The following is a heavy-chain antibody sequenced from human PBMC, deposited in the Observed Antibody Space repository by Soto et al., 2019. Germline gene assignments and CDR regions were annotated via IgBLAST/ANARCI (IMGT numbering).Heavy chain of an antibody. V-gene: IGHV2-5*02. CDR3: AHSRPPRLLDY. Sequence: SGPTLVKPTETLALTCTFSGFSLSTSGVGVGWIRQPPGKALEWLALIYWDDDKRYSSSLNSRLTITKDTSKNQVVLTMTNMDPVDTATYYCAHSRPPRLLDYWGQGTTVTVSS. CDR1: GFSLSTSGVG. D-gene: IGHD6-6*01. J-gene: IGHJ4*02. CDR2: IYWDDDK.